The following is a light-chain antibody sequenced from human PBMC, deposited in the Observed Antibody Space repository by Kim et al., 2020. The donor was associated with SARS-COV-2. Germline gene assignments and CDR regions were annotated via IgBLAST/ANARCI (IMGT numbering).Light chain of an antibody. CDR1: KLGNKY. V-gene: IGLV3-1*01. J-gene: IGLJ1*01. CDR3: QAWDSSTAYV. Sequence: VSPGQTASITCSGDKLGNKYACWYQQKPGQSPVLVIYQDSKRPSGIPERFSGSNSGNTATLTISGTQAMDEADYYCQAWDSSTAYVFGTWTKVTVL. CDR2: QDS.